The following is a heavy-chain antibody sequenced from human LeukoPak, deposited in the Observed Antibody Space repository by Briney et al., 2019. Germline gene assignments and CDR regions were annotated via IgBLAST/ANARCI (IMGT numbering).Heavy chain of an antibody. Sequence: PGGSLRLSCAASGFNFRNAWMSWVRQAPGKGLEWVGRIKSTTNGGTTDYAAPVKGRLTISRDDSKNMLYLQMNSLKTEDTAVYYCTTGLLGGWGQGTLVTASA. CDR1: GFNFRNAW. CDR3: TTGLLGG. D-gene: IGHD3-16*01. CDR2: IKSTTNGGTT. J-gene: IGHJ4*02. V-gene: IGHV3-15*01.